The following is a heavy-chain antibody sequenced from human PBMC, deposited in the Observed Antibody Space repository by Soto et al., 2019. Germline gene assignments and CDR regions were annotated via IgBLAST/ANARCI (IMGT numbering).Heavy chain of an antibody. Sequence: QVQLVQSGAEVKKPGSSVKVSCKASGGTFSSYAISWVRQAPGQGLEWMGGIIPIFGTASYAQKFQGRVTITADESTSTAYMELSSLRSEDTAVYYCARGIVGVGATENYYYGMDVWGQGTTVTVSS. CDR2: IIPIFGTA. CDR3: ARGIVGVGATENYYYGMDV. D-gene: IGHD1-26*01. J-gene: IGHJ6*02. CDR1: GGTFSSYA. V-gene: IGHV1-69*01.